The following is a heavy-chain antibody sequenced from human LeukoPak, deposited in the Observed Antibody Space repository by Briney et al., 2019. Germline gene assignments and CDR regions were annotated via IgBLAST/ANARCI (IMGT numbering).Heavy chain of an antibody. J-gene: IGHJ4*02. Sequence: PGGSLRLSCTASGFTFGDYAVSSFRQAPGKGLDWVGFIRGKANGGTIQYGASVKGRFTISRDDSKSIAYLEMNSLKTEDTAAYYCSRGVSSGWFYFDYWGQGTLVTVSS. CDR1: GFTFGDYA. D-gene: IGHD6-19*01. CDR3: SRGVSSGWFYFDY. CDR2: IRGKANGGTI. V-gene: IGHV3-49*03.